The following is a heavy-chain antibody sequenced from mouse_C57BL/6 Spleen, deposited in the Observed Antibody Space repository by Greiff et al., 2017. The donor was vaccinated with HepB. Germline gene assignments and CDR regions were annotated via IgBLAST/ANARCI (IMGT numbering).Heavy chain of an antibody. J-gene: IGHJ3*01. CDR2: IYPRSGNT. CDR1: GYTFTSYG. D-gene: IGHD1-1*01. V-gene: IGHV1-81*01. Sequence: VQLQQSGAELARPGASVKLSCKASGYTFTSYGISWVKQRTGQGLEWIGEIYPRSGNTYYNEKFKGKATLTADKSSSTAYMELRSLTSEDSAVYFCARSMGNYYGSSYAYWGQGTLVTVSA. CDR3: ARSMGNYYGSSYAY.